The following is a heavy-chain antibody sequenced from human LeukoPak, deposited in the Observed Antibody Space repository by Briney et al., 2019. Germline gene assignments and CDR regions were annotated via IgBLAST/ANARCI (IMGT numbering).Heavy chain of an antibody. CDR2: INHSGIT. CDR3: ARVDVDGYFRVRVGAVAGTGIDY. V-gene: IGHV4-34*01. CDR1: GGSFTDYY. J-gene: IGHJ4*02. Sequence: SETLSLTCAVYGGSFTDYYWNWIRQPPGKGLEWIGEINHSGITNYNPSLKSRVTISADTSKNQFSLKLSSVTAADTAVYYCARVDVDGYFRVRVGAVAGTGIDYWGQGTLVTVSS. D-gene: IGHD6-19*01.